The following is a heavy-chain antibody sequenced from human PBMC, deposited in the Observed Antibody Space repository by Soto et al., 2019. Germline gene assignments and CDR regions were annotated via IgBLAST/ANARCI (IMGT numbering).Heavy chain of an antibody. V-gene: IGHV4-30-2*01. CDR1: GGSITTSDYS. D-gene: IGHD3-3*01. CDR3: VRERTIFGVAPGGGVDV. J-gene: IGHJ6*02. CDR2: IYHTGAT. Sequence: PSETLSLTCAVSGGSITTSDYSWSWIRQPPGRGLEWIGSIYHTGATHYIPSLKSRLTMSLDKSKNHFSLDLSSVTAADTALYYCVRERTIFGVAPGGGVDVWGQATTVTAP.